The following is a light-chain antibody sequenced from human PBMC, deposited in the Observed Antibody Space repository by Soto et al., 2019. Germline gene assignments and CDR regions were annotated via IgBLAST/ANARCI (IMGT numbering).Light chain of an antibody. CDR2: QDS. CDR1: KLGDKY. V-gene: IGLV3-1*01. Sequence: SYELTQPPSVSVSPGQTASITCSGDKLGDKYACWYQQKPGQSPVLVIYQDSKRPSGIPERFSGSNSGNTATLTISGTQAMDEADYYCQAWDSSPPSYVFGTGTKLTVL. CDR3: QAWDSSPPSYV. J-gene: IGLJ1*01.